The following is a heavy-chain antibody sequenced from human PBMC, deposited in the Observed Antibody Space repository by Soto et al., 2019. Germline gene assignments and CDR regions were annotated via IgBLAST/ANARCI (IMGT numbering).Heavy chain of an antibody. J-gene: IGHJ3*02. CDR2: IGGDGGGT. CDR1: GFTFSNYA. V-gene: IGHV3-23*01. D-gene: IGHD3-3*02. CDR3: AKDSISRHRIYDPFDI. Sequence: EAQLLESGGGLVQPGGSLRLSCAASGFTFSNYAMSWVRQAPGKGLEWVSVIGGDGGGTYYADSVKGRFTVSRDNSKNTLYMQMDSLRADDTAVYYCAKDSISRHRIYDPFDIWGQGTMVTVSS.